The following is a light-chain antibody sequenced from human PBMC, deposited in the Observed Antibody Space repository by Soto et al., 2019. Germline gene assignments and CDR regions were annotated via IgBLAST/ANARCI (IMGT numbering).Light chain of an antibody. CDR2: STS. CDR1: TGAVTSTFY. J-gene: IGLJ2*01. Sequence: QAVVTQEPSLSVSPGGTVTLTCASSTGAVTSTFYPNWFQQKPGQAPRPLIYSTSNRHPWTPARFSGSLLGVRAALTLSSVQPEDEADYYCLLYYGGVRVFGGGTKVTVL. V-gene: IGLV7-43*01. CDR3: LLYYGGVRV.